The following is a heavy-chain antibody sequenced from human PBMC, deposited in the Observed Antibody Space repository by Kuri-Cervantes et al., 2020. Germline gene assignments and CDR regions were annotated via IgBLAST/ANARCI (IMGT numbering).Heavy chain of an antibody. Sequence: GSLRLSCAVYGGSFSGYYWSWIRQPPGKGLEWIGEINHSGSTNYNPSLKSRVTISVDTSKNQFSLKLSSVTAADTAVYYCARAWFGEFGGYFDYWGPGTLVTVSS. J-gene: IGHJ4*02. CDR1: GGSFSGYY. D-gene: IGHD3-10*01. V-gene: IGHV4-34*01. CDR3: ARAWFGEFGGYFDY. CDR2: INHSGST.